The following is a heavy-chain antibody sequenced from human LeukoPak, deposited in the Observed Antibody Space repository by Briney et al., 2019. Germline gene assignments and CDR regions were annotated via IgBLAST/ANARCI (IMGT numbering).Heavy chain of an antibody. CDR1: GFTFSSYS. CDR2: ISSSSSYI. J-gene: IGHJ5*02. D-gene: IGHD5-18*01. V-gene: IGHV3-21*01. Sequence: GGSLRLSCAASGFTFSSYSMNWVRQAPGKGLEWVSSISSSSSYIYYADSVKGRFTISRGNAKNSLYLQMNSLRAEDTAVYYCARDGSDTAILHNWFDPWGQGTLVTVSS. CDR3: ARDGSDTAILHNWFDP.